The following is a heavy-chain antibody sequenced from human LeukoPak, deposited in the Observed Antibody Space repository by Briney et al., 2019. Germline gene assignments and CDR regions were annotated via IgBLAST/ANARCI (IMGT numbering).Heavy chain of an antibody. CDR1: GGSFSGYY. D-gene: IGHD5-18*01. J-gene: IGHJ4*02. V-gene: IGHV4-34*01. CDR3: ARGGRRGYSYGYDH. CDR2: INHSGST. Sequence: SETLSLTCAVYGGSFSGYYWSWIRQPPGKGLEWIGEINHSGSTNYNPSLKSRVTISVDTSKNQFSLKLSSVTAADTAVYYCARGGRRGYSYGYDHWGQGTLVTVSS.